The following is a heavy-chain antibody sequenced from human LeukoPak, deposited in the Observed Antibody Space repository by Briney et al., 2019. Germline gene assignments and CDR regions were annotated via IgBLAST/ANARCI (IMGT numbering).Heavy chain of an antibody. V-gene: IGHV5-51*01. Sequence: GESLQISCKASGYTFTNYWIGWVRQMPGKGLEWMGIIYPGDSDNRYSPSFQGQVTISADKSISTAYLQWSSLKASDTAMYYCATRGYSSGSDAFDIWGQGTMVTVSS. CDR3: ATRGYSSGSDAFDI. J-gene: IGHJ3*02. CDR1: GYTFTNYW. D-gene: IGHD6-19*01. CDR2: IYPGDSDN.